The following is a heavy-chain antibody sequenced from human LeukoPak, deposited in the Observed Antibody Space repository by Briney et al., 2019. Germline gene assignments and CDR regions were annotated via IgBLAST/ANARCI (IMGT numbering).Heavy chain of an antibody. Sequence: VASVKVSCKASGYTFTGYYVHWVRQAPGQGLEWMGCINPNTDDTNYAQKFQGRVTMSRDTSISTAYMELSRLRSDDTAVYYCARSSGTGEDAFDIWGQGTMVTVSS. CDR2: INPNTDDT. J-gene: IGHJ3*02. CDR1: GYTFTGYY. V-gene: IGHV1-2*02. CDR3: ARSSGTGEDAFDI. D-gene: IGHD7-27*01.